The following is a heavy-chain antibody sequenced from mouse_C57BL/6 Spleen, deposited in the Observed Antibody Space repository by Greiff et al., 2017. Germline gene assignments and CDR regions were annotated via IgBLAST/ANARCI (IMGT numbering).Heavy chain of an antibody. CDR1: GFTFSDYG. D-gene: IGHD2-3*01. CDR3: ARFDGYNAMDY. Sequence: DVMLVESGGGLVKPGGSLKLSCAASGFTFSDYGMHWVRQAPEKGLEWVAYISSGSSTIYYADTVKGRFTISRDNAKNTLFLQMTSLRSEDTAMYYCARFDGYNAMDYWGQGTSVTVSS. V-gene: IGHV5-17*01. CDR2: ISSGSSTI. J-gene: IGHJ4*01.